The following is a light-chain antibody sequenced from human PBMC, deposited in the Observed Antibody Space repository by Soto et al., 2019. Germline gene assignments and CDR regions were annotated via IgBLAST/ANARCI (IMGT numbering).Light chain of an antibody. CDR1: QTINNN. Sequence: TQAPASLSVSVGETVTIYCRASQTINNNVAWYQLKDGQVPRLVIYGAFSLATGIPSRFSGSGSGTDFTLTISSLQSEDFAEYLCQQNDNWPRTFGQGTKVDI. CDR3: QQNDNWPRT. V-gene: IGKV3-15*01. J-gene: IGKJ1*01. CDR2: GAF.